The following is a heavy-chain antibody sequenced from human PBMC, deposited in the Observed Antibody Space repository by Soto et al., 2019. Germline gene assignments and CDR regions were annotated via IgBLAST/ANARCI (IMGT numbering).Heavy chain of an antibody. V-gene: IGHV3-21*04. Sequence: GGSLRLSCAASKLTFNSYTMNWVRQAPGKGLEWVSSISSSSSSIYYADSVKGRFTISRDYAKNSLYLQMHSLRAEDTAVYYCAKGNWFHAFDIWGQGTMVTVSS. CDR2: ISSSSSSI. J-gene: IGHJ3*02. CDR3: AKGNWFHAFDI. D-gene: IGHD3-9*01. CDR1: KLTFNSYT.